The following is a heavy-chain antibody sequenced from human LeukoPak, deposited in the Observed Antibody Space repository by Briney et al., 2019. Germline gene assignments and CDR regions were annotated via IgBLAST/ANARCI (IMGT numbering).Heavy chain of an antibody. CDR2: IFNSGSS. J-gene: IGHJ3*02. CDR3: ARGVGGVREGFDI. V-gene: IGHV4-61*01. CDR1: GGSVSSESSH. Sequence: SETLSLTCTVSGGSVSSESSHWSCIRQPPGKGLEWIVYIFNSGSSNYNPSLKSRVTISVDTSKNQFSLKLNSVTAADTAQYHCARGVGGVREGFDIWGQGTMVTVSS. D-gene: IGHD3-16*01.